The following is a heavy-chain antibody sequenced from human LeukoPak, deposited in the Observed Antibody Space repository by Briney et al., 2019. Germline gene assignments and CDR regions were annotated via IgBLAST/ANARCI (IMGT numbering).Heavy chain of an antibody. D-gene: IGHD2-21*02. J-gene: IGHJ4*02. CDR2: INPSGGST. CDR3: ARGGPAYCGDDCYSNGYFDY. Sequence: ASVKVSCKASGYTFTSYYMHWVRQAPGQGLEWMGIINPSGGSTNYAQNFQGRVTMTRDTSTSTVYMELSSLRSEDTAVYYCARGGPAYCGDDCYSNGYFDYWGQGTLVTVSS. CDR1: GYTFTSYY. V-gene: IGHV1-46*01.